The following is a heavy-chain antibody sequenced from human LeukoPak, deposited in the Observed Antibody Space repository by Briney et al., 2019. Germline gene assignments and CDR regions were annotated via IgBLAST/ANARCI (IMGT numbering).Heavy chain of an antibody. D-gene: IGHD3-9*01. V-gene: IGHV4-30-2*01. Sequence: SQTLSLTCAVSGGSISSGGYSWSWIRQPPWKGLEWIGYIYHSGGTYYSPSLKSRVTISVDRSKNQFSPKLNSVTAADTAVYYCARSYYDILTGYPSRFSMDVWGQGTTVTVSS. CDR2: IYHSGGT. CDR1: GGSISSGGYS. CDR3: ARSYYDILTGYPSRFSMDV. J-gene: IGHJ6*02.